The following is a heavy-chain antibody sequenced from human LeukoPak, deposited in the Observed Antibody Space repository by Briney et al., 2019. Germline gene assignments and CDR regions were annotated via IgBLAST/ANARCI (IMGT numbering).Heavy chain of an antibody. J-gene: IGHJ4*02. CDR2: IIPILGIA. Sequence: ASVKVSCKASGGTFSSYNISGVRQAPGQGLEWMGRIIPILGIANYAQKFQGRVTITADKSTSTAYMELSSLRSEDTAVYYCARFRDPTSDYWGQGTLVTVSS. CDR3: ARFRDPTSDY. CDR1: GGTFSSYN. V-gene: IGHV1-69*02.